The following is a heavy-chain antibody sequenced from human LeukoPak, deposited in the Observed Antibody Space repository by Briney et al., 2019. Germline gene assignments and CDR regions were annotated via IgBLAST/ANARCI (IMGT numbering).Heavy chain of an antibody. D-gene: IGHD6-13*01. J-gene: IGHJ3*02. CDR1: GYTLTELS. V-gene: IGHV1-24*01. CDR3: ARDARGAAAADDPLDI. Sequence: ASVKVSCKVSGYTLTELSMHWVRQAPGKGLEWMGGFDPEDGETIYAQKFQGRVTMTEDTSTDTAYMELSSLTSEDTAVYYCARDARGAAAADDPLDIWGQGTTVTVSS. CDR2: FDPEDGET.